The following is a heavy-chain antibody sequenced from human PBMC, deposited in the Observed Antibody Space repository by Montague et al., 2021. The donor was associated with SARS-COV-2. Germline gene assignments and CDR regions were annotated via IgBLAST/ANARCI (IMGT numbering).Heavy chain of an antibody. CDR1: GGSISSGDYY. J-gene: IGHJ6*02. D-gene: IGHD3-10*01. V-gene: IGHV4-30-4*01. CDR3: AREGLKRLLWFGEGYYYGMDV. Sequence: TLSLTCTVSGGSISSGDYYWSWIRQPPGKGLEWIGYIYYSGSTXYNPSLKSRVTISVDTSKNQFSLKLSSVTAADTAVYYCAREGLKRLLWFGEGYYYGMDVWGQGTTVTVSS. CDR2: IYYSGST.